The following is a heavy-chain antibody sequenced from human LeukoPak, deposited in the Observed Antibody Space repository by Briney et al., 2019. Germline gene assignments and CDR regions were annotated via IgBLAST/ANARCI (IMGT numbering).Heavy chain of an antibody. V-gene: IGHV5-51*01. CDR3: ARHRVCGWSSYYGIDV. J-gene: IGHJ6*02. CDR2: IYPGDSDT. Sequence: GESLKISCKGSGYSTTSYWIGWVRQMPGKGLEWMGIIYPGDSDTRYSPSFQGQVTISADKSISTAYLQWSSLKASDTAMYYCARHRVCGWSSYYGIDVWGQGTTVTVSS. CDR1: GYSTTSYW. D-gene: IGHD6-19*01.